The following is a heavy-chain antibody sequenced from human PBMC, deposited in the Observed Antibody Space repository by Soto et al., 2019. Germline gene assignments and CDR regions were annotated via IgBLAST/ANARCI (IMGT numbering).Heavy chain of an antibody. CDR1: GSTFSDVW. Sequence: EMQLVESGGGLVKPGGSLRLSCEASGSTFSDVWMTWVRQAPGKGLEWVGRIKKKTDGGTTHYVASVKGRFIISRDDSKSTIYLQMNSLKIEDTAVYYCTAAVWGWFDPWGQGTLVTVSS. CDR3: TAAVWGWFDP. V-gene: IGHV3-15*01. J-gene: IGHJ5*02. D-gene: IGHD3-16*01. CDR2: IKKKTDGGTT.